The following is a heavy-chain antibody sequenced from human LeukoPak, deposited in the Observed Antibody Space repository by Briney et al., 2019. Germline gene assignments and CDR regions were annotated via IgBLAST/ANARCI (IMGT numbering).Heavy chain of an antibody. CDR3: ARNAFTIFGVITVNPDY. D-gene: IGHD3-3*01. CDR1: GFTFDDYA. V-gene: IGHV3-9*01. J-gene: IGHJ4*02. Sequence: GGSLRLSCVASGFTFDDYAMHWVRQAPGKGLEWVSGISSNSENRGYADSVKGRFTISRDDAKNSLFLQMNSLRAEDTALYYCARNAFTIFGVITVNPDYWGQGTLVTVSS. CDR2: ISSNSENR.